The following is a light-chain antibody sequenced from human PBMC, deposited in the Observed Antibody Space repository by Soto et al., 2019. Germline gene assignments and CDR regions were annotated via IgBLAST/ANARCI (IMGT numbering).Light chain of an antibody. V-gene: IGLV4-69*01. CDR3: QTWGSGIVV. J-gene: IGLJ2*01. Sequence: QLVLTQSPSASASLGPSGKLTCTLSSGHSNYAIAWHQQQSEKGPRYLMKLNSDGSHSKGDEIPDRFSGSSSGAERYLTISRLQSEDEADYYCQTWGSGIVVFGGGTKLTVL. CDR1: SGHSNYA. CDR2: LNSDGSH.